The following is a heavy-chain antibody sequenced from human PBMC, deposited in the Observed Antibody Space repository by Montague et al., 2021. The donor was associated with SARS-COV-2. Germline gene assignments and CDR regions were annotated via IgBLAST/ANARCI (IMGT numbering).Heavy chain of an antibody. Sequence: SETLSLTCTVSHGSISSSLSYWGWIRQPPGKGLEWIGSIYRSGYTFYSPSLKSRITMSVDTSKNQFSLNLASVTATDTAVYSCAGRGYTHSRLDDAFDIWGQGTMVTVSS. CDR3: AGRGYTHSRLDDAFDI. CDR1: HGSISSSLSY. D-gene: IGHD5-12*01. J-gene: IGHJ3*02. CDR2: IYRSGYT. V-gene: IGHV4-39*01.